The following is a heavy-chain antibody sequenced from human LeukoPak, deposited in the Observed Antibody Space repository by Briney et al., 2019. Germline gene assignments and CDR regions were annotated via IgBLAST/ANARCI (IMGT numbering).Heavy chain of an antibody. D-gene: IGHD3-16*01. CDR2: INPNTGGT. Sequence: GASVKVSCKASGYTFTSYGISWVRQAPGQGLEWMGWINPNTGGTNYAQKFQGRVTVTRDTSISTAYVELSRLTSDDTAIYYCARDCDPAQLGESYPLGYWGQGTLVTVSS. CDR1: GYTFTSYG. CDR3: ARDCDPAQLGESYPLGY. J-gene: IGHJ4*02. V-gene: IGHV1-2*02.